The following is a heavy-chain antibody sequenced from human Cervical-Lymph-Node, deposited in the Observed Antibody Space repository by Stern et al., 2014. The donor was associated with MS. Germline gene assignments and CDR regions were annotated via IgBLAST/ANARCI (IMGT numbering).Heavy chain of an antibody. CDR1: GFTFDEHA. Sequence: VQLVESGGGLVEPGRSVRLSCAASGFTFDEHAMHWVRQAPGKGLEWVSGISWNGDTIGYADSVSGRFTISRDNAKNSLYLQMNNLRTADTALYYCAKELYCSGGNCYFYYYGMDVWGQGTTVTVSS. J-gene: IGHJ6*02. CDR2: ISWNGDTI. CDR3: AKELYCSGGNCYFYYYGMDV. D-gene: IGHD2-15*01. V-gene: IGHV3-9*01.